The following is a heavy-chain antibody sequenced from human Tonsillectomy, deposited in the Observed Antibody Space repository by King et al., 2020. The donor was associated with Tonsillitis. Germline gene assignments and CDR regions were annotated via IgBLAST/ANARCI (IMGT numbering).Heavy chain of an antibody. V-gene: IGHV3-23*04. Sequence: VQLVESGGGLVQPGGSLRLSCAASGLTFSSFAMSWVRQAPGRGLEWVSAISGSSGTTHYADSVKGRSTISRDNTKNTLYLQMNSLRADDTAIYYCAKVRDGFVAPYHEFEMDVCGPRTPVTASS. CDR1: GLTFSSFA. D-gene: IGHD5-24*01. CDR2: ISGSSGTT. J-gene: IGHJ6*02. CDR3: AKVRDGFVAPYHEFEMDV.